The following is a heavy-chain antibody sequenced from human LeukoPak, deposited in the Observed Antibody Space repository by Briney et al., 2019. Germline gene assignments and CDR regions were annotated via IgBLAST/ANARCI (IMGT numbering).Heavy chain of an antibody. CDR1: GFTFSGFA. CDR3: TKERGGGGRRINLMVGGYGP. Sequence: PGGSLRLSCEGSGFTFSGFAMHWVRQAPGKGLEWVAATSYHGRDKYYADAVSGRFTISRDNSKNTLHLEMNSLRTDDTAVYYCTKERGGGGRRINLMVGGYGPWGQGTQVTVSS. D-gene: IGHD3-22*01. J-gene: IGHJ5*02. V-gene: IGHV3-30*04. CDR2: TSYHGRDK.